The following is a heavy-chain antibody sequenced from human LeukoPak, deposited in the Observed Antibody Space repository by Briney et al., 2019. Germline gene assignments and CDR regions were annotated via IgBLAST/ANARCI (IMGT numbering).Heavy chain of an antibody. D-gene: IGHD6-13*01. Sequence: GGSLRLSCAASGFTFRSYGMHWVRQAPGKGLEWVALISYDGNNKYYADSVKGRFTISRDNSKNTLYLQMNSLRAEDTAVYYCAKRGEGVSNTWYMNNWFDPWGQGTLVTVSS. CDR2: ISYDGNNK. V-gene: IGHV3-30*18. CDR1: GFTFRSYG. CDR3: AKRGEGVSNTWYMNNWFDP. J-gene: IGHJ5*02.